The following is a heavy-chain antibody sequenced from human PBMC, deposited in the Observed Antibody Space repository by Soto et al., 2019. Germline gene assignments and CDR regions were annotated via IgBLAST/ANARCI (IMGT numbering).Heavy chain of an antibody. D-gene: IGHD2-8*01. CDR2: ISSSSSYI. CDR3: ARDGAQDIVLMVYAQPPDY. CDR1: GFTFSSYS. V-gene: IGHV3-21*01. Sequence: GGSLRFSCAASGFTFSSYSMNWVRQAPGKGLEWVSSISSSSSYIYYADSVKGRFTISRDNAKNSLYLQMNSLRAEDTAVYYCARDGAQDIVLMVYAQPPDYWGQGTLVTVSS. J-gene: IGHJ4*02.